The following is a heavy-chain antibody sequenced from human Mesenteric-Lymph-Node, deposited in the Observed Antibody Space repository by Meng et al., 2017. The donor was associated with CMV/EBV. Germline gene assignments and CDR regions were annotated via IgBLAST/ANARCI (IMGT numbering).Heavy chain of an antibody. Sequence: SETLSLTCTVSGGSISSYYWRWIRQPAGKGLEWIGRIYTSGSTNYNPSLKSRVTISLETSKNQFSLKLSSVTAADTAVYYCARATSGRHDFDYWGQGTLVTVSS. D-gene: IGHD1-26*01. J-gene: IGHJ4*02. V-gene: IGHV4-4*07. CDR1: GGSISSYY. CDR2: IYTSGST. CDR3: ARATSGRHDFDY.